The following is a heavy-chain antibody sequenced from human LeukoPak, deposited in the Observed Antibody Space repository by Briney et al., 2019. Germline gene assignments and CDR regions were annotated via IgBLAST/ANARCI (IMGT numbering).Heavy chain of an antibody. CDR1: GYTFTSYD. D-gene: IGHD1-26*01. CDR3: ARGDSGSYLYYFDY. V-gene: IGHV1-8*01. Sequence: ASVKVSCKASGYTFTSYDINWVRQATGQGLEWMGWMNPNSGNTGYAQKFQGRVTMTRNTSISTAYMELSSLRAEDMAVYYCARGDSGSYLYYFDYWGQGTLVTVSS. J-gene: IGHJ4*02. CDR2: MNPNSGNT.